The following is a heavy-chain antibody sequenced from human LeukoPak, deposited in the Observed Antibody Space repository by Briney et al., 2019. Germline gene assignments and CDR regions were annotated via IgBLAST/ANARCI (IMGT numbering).Heavy chain of an antibody. J-gene: IGHJ3*02. CDR3: ARDQVTEKAFDI. CDR1: GYSISSGYY. D-gene: IGHD5-18*01. V-gene: IGHV4-38-2*02. CDR2: IYHSGST. Sequence: SETLSLTCTVSGYSISSGYYWGRIRQPPGKGLEWIGSIYHSGSTYYNPSLKSRVTISVDTSKNQFSLKLSSVTAADTAVYYCARDQVTEKAFDIWGQGTMVTVSS.